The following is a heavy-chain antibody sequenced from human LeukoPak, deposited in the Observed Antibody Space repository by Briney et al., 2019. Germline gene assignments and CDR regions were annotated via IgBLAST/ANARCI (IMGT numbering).Heavy chain of an antibody. J-gene: IGHJ4*02. CDR1: GGTFSSYA. CDR3: TTTPQGGYNFGGVDY. CDR2: IIPLLGVT. V-gene: IGHV1-69*04. D-gene: IGHD5-24*01. Sequence: GSSVKVSCKASGGTFSSYAISWVRQAPGQGLEWMGRIIPLLGVTHYAQKFQGRFTITADKSTTTAYMELSSLRSEDTAVYYCTTTPQGGYNFGGVDYWGQGTLVTVSS.